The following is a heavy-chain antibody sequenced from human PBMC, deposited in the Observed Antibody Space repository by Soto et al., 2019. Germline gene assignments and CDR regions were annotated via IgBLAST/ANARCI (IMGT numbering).Heavy chain of an antibody. D-gene: IGHD6-6*01. CDR3: ARFRGGQLGYGMDV. V-gene: IGHV5-10-1*01. CDR1: GYSFTSYW. J-gene: IGHJ6*02. CDR2: IDPSDSYT. Sequence: GESLKISCKGSGYSFTSYWISWVRQMPGKGLEWRGRIDPSDSYTNYSPSFQGHVTISADKSSSTAYLQWSSLKAADTAMYYCARFRGGQLGYGMDVWGQGTTVTVSS.